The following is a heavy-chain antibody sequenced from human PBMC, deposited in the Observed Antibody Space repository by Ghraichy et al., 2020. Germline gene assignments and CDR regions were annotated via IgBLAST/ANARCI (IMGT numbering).Heavy chain of an antibody. CDR2: IGHNASYT. D-gene: IGHD5-12*01. CDR3: AKDGYSGYGYYFDY. V-gene: IGHV3-23*01. Sequence: GGSLRLSCAASGFTFSSYAMSWVRQTPGKGLEWVSGIGHNASYTYYADSVKGRFTISRDDSKNTVYLQMNSLRTDDTAVYYCAKDGYSGYGYYFDYWGQGTLVTVSA. CDR1: GFTFSSYA. J-gene: IGHJ4*02.